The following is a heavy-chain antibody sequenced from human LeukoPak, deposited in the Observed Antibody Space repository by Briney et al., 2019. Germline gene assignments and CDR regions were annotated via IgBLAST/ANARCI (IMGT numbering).Heavy chain of an antibody. V-gene: IGHV5-51*01. CDR1: GYSFTTNW. D-gene: IGHD5-18*01. CDR3: VRSRGYSYGYSYYFDY. Sequence: GESLTISCQGSGYSFTTNWIGWVRQMPGRGLEWMGIIYPGDSETRYSPSFQGQVTISADKSISTAYVQWSSLKASDTAMYYCVRSRGYSYGYSYYFDYWGQGTLVTVSS. CDR2: IYPGDSET. J-gene: IGHJ4*02.